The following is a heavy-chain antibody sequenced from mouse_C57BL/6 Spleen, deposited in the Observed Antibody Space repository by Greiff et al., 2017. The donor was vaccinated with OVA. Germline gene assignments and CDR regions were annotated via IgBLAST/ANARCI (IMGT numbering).Heavy chain of an antibody. CDR2: ISSGGSYT. Sequence: EVKLVESGGDLVKPGGSLKLSCAASGFTFSSYGMSWVRQTPDKRLEWVATISSGGSYTYYPDSVKGRFTISRDNAKNTLYLQMSSLKSEDTAMYYCARHEGPGRGGFAYWGQGTLVTVSA. CDR3: ARHEGPGRGGFAY. D-gene: IGHD3-3*01. J-gene: IGHJ3*01. V-gene: IGHV5-6*01. CDR1: GFTFSSYG.